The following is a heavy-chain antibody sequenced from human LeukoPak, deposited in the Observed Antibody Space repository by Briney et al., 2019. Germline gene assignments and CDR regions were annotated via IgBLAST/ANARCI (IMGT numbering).Heavy chain of an antibody. J-gene: IGHJ3*02. D-gene: IGHD3-22*01. CDR1: GFAFSSYS. CDR2: ISSSSSYI. CDR3: VRRYYDSSGGDAFDI. V-gene: IGHV3-21*01. Sequence: GGSLRLSCAASGFAFSSYSMNWVRQAPGKGLEWVSSISSSSSYIYYADSVKGRFIISRDNAKNSLYLQMNSPRAEDTAVYYCVRRYYDSSGGDAFDIWGQGTMVTVSS.